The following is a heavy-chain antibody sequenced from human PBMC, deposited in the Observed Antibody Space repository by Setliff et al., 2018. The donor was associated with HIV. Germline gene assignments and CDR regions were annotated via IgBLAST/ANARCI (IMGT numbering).Heavy chain of an antibody. CDR1: GYTFTSYG. Sequence: ASVKVSCKASGYTFTSYGISWVRQAPGQGLEWMGWISAYSGNTNYAQKLQSRVTMTTDTSTSTAYMELRSLRSDDTAVYYCARVAWYYSFWSGLGDAFDIWGQGTMVTVSS. CDR3: ARVAWYYSFWSGLGDAFDI. D-gene: IGHD3-3*01. CDR2: ISAYSGNT. J-gene: IGHJ3*02. V-gene: IGHV1-18*01.